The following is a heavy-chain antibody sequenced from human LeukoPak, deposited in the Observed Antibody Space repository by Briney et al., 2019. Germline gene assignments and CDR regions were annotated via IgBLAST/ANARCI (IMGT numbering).Heavy chain of an antibody. CDR1: GFTFSNYY. CDR3: ARSPKYYDFWSGYRKPRYFDY. Sequence: WGSLRLSCAASGFTFSNYYMSWIRQAPGKGLEWVSYISSSGSTIYYADSVKGRFTISRDNAKNSLYLQINTLRAEDTAVYYCARSPKYYDFWSGYRKPRYFDYWGQGTLVTASS. J-gene: IGHJ4*02. V-gene: IGHV3-11*04. CDR2: ISSSGSTI. D-gene: IGHD3-3*01.